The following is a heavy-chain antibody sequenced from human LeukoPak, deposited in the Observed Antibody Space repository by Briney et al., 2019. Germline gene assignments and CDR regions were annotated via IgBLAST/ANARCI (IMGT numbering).Heavy chain of an antibody. D-gene: IGHD6-13*01. V-gene: IGHV4-38-2*02. CDR1: GYSISSGYY. J-gene: IGHJ4*02. CDR3: ARSYSSSFASFDY. CDR2: IYHSGST. Sequence: SETLSLTYTVSGYSISSGYYWGWIRQPPGKGLEWIGNIYHSGSTYYNPSLKSRVTISLDTSKNQFSLKLFSVTAADTAMYYCARSYSSSFASFDYWGQGTLVTVSS.